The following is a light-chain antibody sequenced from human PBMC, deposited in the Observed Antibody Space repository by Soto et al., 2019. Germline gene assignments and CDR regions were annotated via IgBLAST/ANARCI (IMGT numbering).Light chain of an antibody. J-gene: IGKJ1*01. CDR2: AAS. CDR3: QKYNTAPQT. Sequence: DIQMTQSPSFLSASVGDRVTITCRASQGILDYVAWFQQKPGKAPNLLLYAASTLQSGVPSRFSGSGSGTDFTLPITSLQPEDVATYYCQKYNTAPQTFGQGTKVE. CDR1: QGILDY. V-gene: IGKV1-27*01.